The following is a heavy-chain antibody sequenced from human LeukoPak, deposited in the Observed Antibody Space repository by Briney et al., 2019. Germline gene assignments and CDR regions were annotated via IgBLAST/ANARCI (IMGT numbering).Heavy chain of an antibody. CDR2: IWYDGSNK. V-gene: IGHV3-33*01. J-gene: IGHJ4*02. CDR3: ARGNPLWGDGYNFPIDY. CDR1: GFTFSSYG. D-gene: IGHD5-24*01. Sequence: GGSLRLSCAASGFTFSSYGMHWVRQAPGKGLEWVAVIWYDGSNKYYADSVKGRFTISRDNSKNTLYLQMNSLRAEDTAVYYCARGNPLWGDGYNFPIDYWGQGTLVTVSS.